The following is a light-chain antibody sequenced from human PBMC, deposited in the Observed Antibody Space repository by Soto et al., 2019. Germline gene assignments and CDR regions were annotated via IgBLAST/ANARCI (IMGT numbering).Light chain of an antibody. J-gene: IGKJ4*01. CDR3: QQYGSSPLT. Sequence: EIVLTQSPGTLSLSVGERVTLSCRASQSVSSYLAWYQQTPGQAPRLLIYDTSNRATGTPDRFSGSGSGTDFTLTISRLEPEDFTVYYCQQYGSSPLTFGGGITVEIK. CDR1: QSVSSY. CDR2: DTS. V-gene: IGKV3-20*01.